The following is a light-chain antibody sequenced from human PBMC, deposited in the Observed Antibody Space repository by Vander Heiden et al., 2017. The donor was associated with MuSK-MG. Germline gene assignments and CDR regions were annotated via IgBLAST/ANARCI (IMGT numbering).Light chain of an antibody. Sequence: DIQMPPSPSSLSASIGDTVTITCRASQDIRSWVVWYQQKPGKPPKSLIYAASTLRSGVPSRYSGGGSGTDFSLTISDLQSEDFATYYCQQYNAFPMSFGEGTQIEIK. CDR1: QDIRSW. J-gene: IGKJ4*01. CDR3: QQYNAFPMS. CDR2: AAS. V-gene: IGKV1D-16*01.